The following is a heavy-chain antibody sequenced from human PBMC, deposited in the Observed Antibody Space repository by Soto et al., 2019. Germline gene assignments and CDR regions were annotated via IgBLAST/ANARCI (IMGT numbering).Heavy chain of an antibody. CDR2: ISAYNGNT. Sequence: GASVNVSCKASGYTFTSYGISWVRQAPGQGLEWMGWISAYNGNTNYAQKLQGRVTMTTDTSTSTAYMELRSLRSDDTAVYYCARDRSRYFDWLLPLLDYWGQGTLVTVSS. J-gene: IGHJ4*02. V-gene: IGHV1-18*01. D-gene: IGHD3-9*01. CDR3: ARDRSRYFDWLLPLLDY. CDR1: GYTFTSYG.